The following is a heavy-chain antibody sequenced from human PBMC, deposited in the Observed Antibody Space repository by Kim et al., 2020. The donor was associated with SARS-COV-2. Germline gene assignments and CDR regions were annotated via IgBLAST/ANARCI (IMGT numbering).Heavy chain of an antibody. CDR1: GGSINSSSHY. CDR2: IYYSGST. CDR3: ARRAYTGNWVFRYYFDN. D-gene: IGHD6-13*01. J-gene: IGHJ4*02. V-gene: IGHV4-39*01. Sequence: SETLSLTCTVSGGSINSSSHYWGWVRQPPGKGLEWIASIYYSGSTYYNPSLKSRVTISVDTSKNQFSLKLTSVTAADTAVYYCARRAYTGNWVFRYYFDNWGQGTLVTVSS.